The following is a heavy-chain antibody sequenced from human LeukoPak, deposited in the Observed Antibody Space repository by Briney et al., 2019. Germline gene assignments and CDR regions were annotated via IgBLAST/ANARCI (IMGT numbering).Heavy chain of an antibody. J-gene: IGHJ4*02. V-gene: IGHV3-23*01. CDR1: GFTFSSYG. CDR2: ISGSGGST. Sequence: PGRTLRLSCAASGFTFSSYGMSWVRQAPGKGLEWVSAISGSGGSTYYADSVKGRFTISRDNAKNSLYLQMNSLRAEDTAVYYCARDWGSVATIYFDYWGQGTLVTVSS. D-gene: IGHD5-12*01. CDR3: ARDWGSVATIYFDY.